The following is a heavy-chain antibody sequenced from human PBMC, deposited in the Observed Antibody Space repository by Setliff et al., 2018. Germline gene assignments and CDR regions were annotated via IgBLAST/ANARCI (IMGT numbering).Heavy chain of an antibody. Sequence: SETLSLTCTVSGGSISSGNYYWSWIRQPAGKGLEWIGRIYTSGSTNYNPSLKSRVTISVDTSKNQFSLKLSSVTAADTAVYYCARHPHYDSSGYRDYWGQGTLVTVSS. J-gene: IGHJ4*02. D-gene: IGHD3-22*01. V-gene: IGHV4-61*02. CDR2: IYTSGST. CDR1: GGSISSGNYY. CDR3: ARHPHYDSSGYRDY.